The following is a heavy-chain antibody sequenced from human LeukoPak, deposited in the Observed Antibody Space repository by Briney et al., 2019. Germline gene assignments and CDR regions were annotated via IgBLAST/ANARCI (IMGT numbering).Heavy chain of an antibody. CDR1: GYTFTGYY. Sequence: ASVKVSCKASGYTFTGYYMHWVRQAPGQGLEWMGWINPNSGGTNYAQKFQGWVTMTRDTSISTAYMELSRLRSDDTAVYYCARSREDYVWGTIDYWGQGTLVTVSS. J-gene: IGHJ4*02. V-gene: IGHV1-2*04. CDR3: ARSREDYVWGTIDY. CDR2: INPNSGGT. D-gene: IGHD3-16*01.